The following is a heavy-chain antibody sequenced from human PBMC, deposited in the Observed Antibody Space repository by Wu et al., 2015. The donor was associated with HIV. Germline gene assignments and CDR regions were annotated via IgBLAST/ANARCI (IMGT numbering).Heavy chain of an antibody. D-gene: IGHD3-16*01. CDR1: GGTFSSYA. CDR3: AREGEVEGLRPGGYYYMDV. Sequence: QVQLVQSGAEVKKPGSSVKVSCKASGGTFSSYAISWVRQAPGQGLEWMGGIIPIFGTANYAQKFQGRVTITADESTSTAYMELSSLRSEDTAVYYCAREGEVEGLRPGGYYYMDVWGKGTTVTVSS. J-gene: IGHJ6*03. V-gene: IGHV1-69*12. CDR2: IIPIFGTA.